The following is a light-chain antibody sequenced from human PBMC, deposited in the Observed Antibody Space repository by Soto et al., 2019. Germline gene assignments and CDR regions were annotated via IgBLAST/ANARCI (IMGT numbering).Light chain of an antibody. CDR3: NSYTGSTTPFV. Sequence: QSVLTQPASVSGSPGQSITISCTGTSSDVGSYNLVSWYQQHPGKAPKLMIYEVSKRPSGVSNRFSGFKSGNTASLTISGLQAEDEADYYCNSYTGSTTPFVFGTGTKVTVL. CDR1: SSDVGSYNL. J-gene: IGLJ1*01. CDR2: EVS. V-gene: IGLV2-14*02.